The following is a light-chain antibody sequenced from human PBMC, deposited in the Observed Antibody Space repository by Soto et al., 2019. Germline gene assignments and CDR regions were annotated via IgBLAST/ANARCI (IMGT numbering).Light chain of an antibody. Sequence: QSVLTQPASVSGSPGQSITISCTGTSSDVGGYNYVSWYQQHPDKAPKLLIYEVSNRPSGVSNRFSGSKSGNTASLTIYGLQAEDEADYYCSSYTNSGSVFGGGTKLTVL. CDR2: EVS. CDR1: SSDVGGYNY. V-gene: IGLV2-14*01. CDR3: SSYTNSGSV. J-gene: IGLJ2*01.